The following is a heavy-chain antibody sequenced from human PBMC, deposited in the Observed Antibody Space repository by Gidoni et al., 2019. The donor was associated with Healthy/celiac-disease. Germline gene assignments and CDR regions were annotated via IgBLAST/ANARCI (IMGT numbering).Heavy chain of an antibody. J-gene: IGHJ4*02. V-gene: IGHV3-9*01. CDR2: ISWNSGSI. CDR3: AKVGGYDSYYFDY. CDR1: GGTFDDYA. D-gene: IGHD5-12*01. Sequence: EVQLVESGGGLVQPGRSMRLSCAASGGTFDDYARHWVRQAPGKGLEWVSGISWNSGSIGYADSVKGRFTISRDNAKNSLYLQMNSLRAEDTALYYCAKVGGYDSYYFDYWGQGTLVTVSS.